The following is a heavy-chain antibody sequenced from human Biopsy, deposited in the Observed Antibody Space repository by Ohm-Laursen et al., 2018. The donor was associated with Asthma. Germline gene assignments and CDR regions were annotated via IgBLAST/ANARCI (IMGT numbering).Heavy chain of an antibody. J-gene: IGHJ4*02. D-gene: IGHD3-22*01. V-gene: IGHV4-31*03. CDR3: ARIPRRSGSYFVDY. Sequence: PSQTLSLTCTVSGDSITSGGCCWNWIRQHPGKGLEWIGYIHHSGTNYFNPSLKSRVSFSRETSKNQFSLRLSSVTAADTAMYYCARIPRRSGSYFVDYWGQGTLVTVSS. CDR2: IHHSGTN. CDR1: GDSITSGGCC.